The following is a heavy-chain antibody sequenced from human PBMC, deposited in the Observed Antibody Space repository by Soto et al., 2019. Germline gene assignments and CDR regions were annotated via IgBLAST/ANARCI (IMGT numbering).Heavy chain of an antibody. CDR3: ASLPAYRGGDCFDY. V-gene: IGHV4-39*01. J-gene: IGHJ4*02. D-gene: IGHD2-21*01. CDR1: GGSISSSSYY. CDR2: IYYSGGT. Sequence: PSETLSLTCTVSGGSISSSSYYWGWIRQPPGKGLEWIGSIYYSGGTYYNPSLKSRVTISVDTSKNQFSLKLTSVTAADTAVYYCASLPAYRGGDCFDYWGQGSLVTVSS.